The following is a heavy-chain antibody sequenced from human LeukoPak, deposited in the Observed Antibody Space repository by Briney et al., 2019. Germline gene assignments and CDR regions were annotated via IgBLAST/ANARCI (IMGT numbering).Heavy chain of an antibody. V-gene: IGHV3-30-3*01. D-gene: IGHD1-26*01. Sequence: GRSLRLSCAASGFTFSSYAMHWVRQAPGKGLEWVAVISYDGSNKYYADSVKGRFTISRDNSKNTLYLQMNSLRAEDTAVYYCARDGRLVGATTLHYWGQGTLVTVSS. CDR3: ARDGRLVGATTLHY. CDR1: GFTFSSYA. J-gene: IGHJ4*02. CDR2: ISYDGSNK.